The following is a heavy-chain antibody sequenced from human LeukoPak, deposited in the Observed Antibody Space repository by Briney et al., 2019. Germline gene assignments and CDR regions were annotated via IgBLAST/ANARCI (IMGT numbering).Heavy chain of an antibody. CDR3: ARGQKYSYGYYFDY. V-gene: IGHV1-69*13. D-gene: IGHD5-18*01. CDR1: GYTLTELS. J-gene: IGHJ4*02. CDR2: IIPIFGTA. Sequence: SVKVSFKVSGYTLTELSMHWGRQAPGKGLEWMGGIIPIFGTANYAQKFQGRVTITADESTSTAYMELSSLRSEDTAVYYCARGQKYSYGYYFDYWGQGTLVTVSS.